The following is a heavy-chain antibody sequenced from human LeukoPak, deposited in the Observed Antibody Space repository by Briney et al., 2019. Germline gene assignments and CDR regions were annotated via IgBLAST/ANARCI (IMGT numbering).Heavy chain of an antibody. Sequence: SETLSLTCTVSGGSINSYYWSWIRQPPGKGLEWIGYIYYSGSTNYNPSLKSRVTISLDTSKNQFSLKLNSVTAADTAMYYCARRGGGYFDYWGQGALVTVSS. CDR3: ARRGGGYFDY. D-gene: IGHD3-22*01. V-gene: IGHV4-59*08. CDR2: IYYSGST. J-gene: IGHJ4*02. CDR1: GGSINSYY.